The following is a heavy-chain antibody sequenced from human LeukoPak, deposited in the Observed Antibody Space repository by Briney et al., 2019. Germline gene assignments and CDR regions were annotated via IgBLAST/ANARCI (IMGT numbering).Heavy chain of an antibody. J-gene: IGHJ4*02. CDR2: VYYSGST. V-gene: IGHV4-38-2*02. CDR3: ASAVVAVAGTVQYYFDY. CDR1: GYSISSGYY. Sequence: SETLSLTCTVSGYSISSGYYWGWIRQPPGKGLESIGSVYYSGSTYYNPSLKSRVTISVDTSKNQFSLKLSSVTAADTAVYYCASAVVAVAGTVQYYFDYWGQGTLVTVSS. D-gene: IGHD6-19*01.